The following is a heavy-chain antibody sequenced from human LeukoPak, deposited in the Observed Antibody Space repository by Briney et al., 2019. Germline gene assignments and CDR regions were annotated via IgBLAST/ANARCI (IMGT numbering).Heavy chain of an antibody. D-gene: IGHD3-10*01. Sequence: SVKVSFKASGGTFSSYAISWVRQAPGQGLEWMGGIIPIFGTANYAQKFQGRVTITADESTSTAYMELSSLRSEDTAVYYCARDDYYGSGSANYPYYFDYWGQGTLVTVSS. CDR3: ARDDYYGSGSANYPYYFDY. J-gene: IGHJ4*02. CDR2: IIPIFGTA. V-gene: IGHV1-69*13. CDR1: GGTFSSYA.